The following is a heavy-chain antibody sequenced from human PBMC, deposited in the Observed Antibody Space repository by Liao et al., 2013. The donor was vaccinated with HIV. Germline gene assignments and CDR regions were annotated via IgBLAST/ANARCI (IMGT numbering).Heavy chain of an antibody. CDR2: INHSGST. CDR3: ARGGRAPIDN. Sequence: QSGPGLLKPSETLSLTCAVYGGSFSGYYWSWIRQPPGKGLEWIGEINHSGSTNYNPSLKSRVTISVDTSKNQFSLKLSSVTAADTAVYYCARGGRAPIDNWGQGTLVTVSS. V-gene: IGHV4-34*02. J-gene: IGHJ4*02. CDR1: GGSFSGYY.